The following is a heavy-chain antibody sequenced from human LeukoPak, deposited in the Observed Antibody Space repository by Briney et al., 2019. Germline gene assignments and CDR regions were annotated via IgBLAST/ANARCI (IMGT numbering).Heavy chain of an antibody. Sequence: GMSLILSCSASGVTLIPDGMHWVRQAPGKGVEWVAVISYEGGTQHYADSVKGRFIISRDNPRNTLYLQMNILRTEDTAVYYCAKEGTPQVSTWYDLWGQGTQVIVSS. V-gene: IGHV3-30*18. CDR2: ISYEGGTQ. CDR3: AKEGTPQVSTWYDL. CDR1: GVTLIPDG. D-gene: IGHD3-10*01. J-gene: IGHJ5*02.